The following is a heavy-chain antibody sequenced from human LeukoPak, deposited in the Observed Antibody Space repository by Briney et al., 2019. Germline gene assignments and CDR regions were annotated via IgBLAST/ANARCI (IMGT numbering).Heavy chain of an antibody. CDR2: ISSSSTCI. J-gene: IGHJ4*02. Sequence: PGGSLRLSCAASGFTFSNYNMNWVRQAPGKGLEWVSSISSSSTCIYYADSVKGRFTISRDNAKYSLYLQMNSLRAEDTAVYYCSRGGCSSTICKPGYWRQGTLVNVSS. CDR1: GFTFSNYN. D-gene: IGHD2-2*01. CDR3: SRGGCSSTICKPGY. V-gene: IGHV3-21*06.